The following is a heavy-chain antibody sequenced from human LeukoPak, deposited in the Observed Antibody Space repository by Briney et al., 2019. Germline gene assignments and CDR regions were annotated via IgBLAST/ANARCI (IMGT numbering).Heavy chain of an antibody. CDR2: IYYSGST. CDR3: ARVRGYCSSTSCNNWFDP. Sequence: PSETLSLTCTVSGGSINSDSYYWSWIRQPPGKGLEWIGYIYYSGSTNYNPSLKSRVTISVDTSKNQFSLKLSSVTAADTAVYYCARVRGYCSSTSCNNWFDPWGQGTLVTVSS. D-gene: IGHD2-2*01. CDR1: GGSINSDSYY. J-gene: IGHJ5*02. V-gene: IGHV4-61*01.